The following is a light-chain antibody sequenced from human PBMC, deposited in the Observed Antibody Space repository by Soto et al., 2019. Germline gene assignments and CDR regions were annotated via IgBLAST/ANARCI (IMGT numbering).Light chain of an antibody. Sequence: DIQLTQSPALLSASVGDRVTITCRASRDIASYLAWYQLKPGKGPKLLIYDASTLQSGAPSRFSGSGSGTEFTLTISSLQPEDFAADVCQQLNIYPQTCDQGTKAEIK. J-gene: IGKJ1*01. CDR3: QQLNIYPQT. CDR2: DAS. CDR1: RDIASY. V-gene: IGKV1-9*01.